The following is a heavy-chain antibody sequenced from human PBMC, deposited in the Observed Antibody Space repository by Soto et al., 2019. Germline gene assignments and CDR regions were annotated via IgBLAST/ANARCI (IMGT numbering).Heavy chain of an antibody. CDR1: GFTFSNYG. D-gene: IGHD6-13*01. V-gene: IGHV3-30*18. Sequence: GGSLRLSCAAFGFTFSNYGIHWVRQAPGKGLEWVAVISYSGNDYYYADSVKGRFTISRDNSKSTLYLQMNSLRAEDTAVYYCAKDLSSRSSDYYFDYWGQGTL. J-gene: IGHJ4*02. CDR3: AKDLSSRSSDYYFDY. CDR2: ISYSGNDY.